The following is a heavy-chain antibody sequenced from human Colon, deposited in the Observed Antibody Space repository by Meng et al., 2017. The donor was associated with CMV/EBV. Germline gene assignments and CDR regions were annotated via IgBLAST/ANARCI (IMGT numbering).Heavy chain of an antibody. V-gene: IGHV4-39*07. CDR3: ARYRPYGDYGDF. D-gene: IGHD4-17*01. CDR1: GDAIASGSYY. J-gene: IGHJ4*02. Sequence: CTVAGDAIASGSYYWVWVRQHPGKGMGWIGGNEHGGSALYTPSLKSRTTISLDTSKIQFSLKLNSVTAADTAMYYCARYRPYGDYGDFWGQGTLVTVSS. CDR2: NEHGGSA.